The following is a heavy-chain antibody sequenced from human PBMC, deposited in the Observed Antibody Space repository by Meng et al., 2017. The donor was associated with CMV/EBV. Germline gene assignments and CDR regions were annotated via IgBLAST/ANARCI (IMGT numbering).Heavy chain of an antibody. Sequence: QVALWRGGAGLLEPSETLFFTCAVYGGSFSGYYWSWVRQPPGKVLGWIGEINHSGSTNYTPSLTSRVTISVDTSKNQFSLKLSSVTAADTAVYYCARGGNWFDPWGQGTLVTVSS. CDR2: INHSGST. J-gene: IGHJ5*02. V-gene: IGHV4-34*01. CDR1: GGSFSGYY. CDR3: ARGGNWFDP.